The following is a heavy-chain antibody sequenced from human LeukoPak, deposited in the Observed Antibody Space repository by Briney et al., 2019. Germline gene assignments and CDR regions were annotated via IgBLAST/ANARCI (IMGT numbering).Heavy chain of an antibody. Sequence: SVKVSCKASGGTFIGYAISWVRQAPGQGLEWMGGIIPIFGTANYAQKFQGRVTITADESTSTAYMGLSSLRSEDTAVYYCASVDEGRAGYCSGGSCEKNLYYFDYWGQGTLVTVSS. V-gene: IGHV1-69*13. J-gene: IGHJ4*02. CDR1: GGTFIGYA. D-gene: IGHD2-15*01. CDR2: IIPIFGTA. CDR3: ASVDEGRAGYCSGGSCEKNLYYFDY.